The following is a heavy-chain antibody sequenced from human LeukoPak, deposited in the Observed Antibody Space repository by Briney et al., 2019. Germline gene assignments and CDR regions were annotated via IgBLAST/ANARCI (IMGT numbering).Heavy chain of an antibody. CDR2: MNPNSGNT. V-gene: IGHV1-8*02. Sequence: AASVKVSCKASGYTFTSYDINWVRQATGQGLEWMGWMNPNSGNTGYAQKFQGRVTMTRDTSTSTVYMELSSLRSEDTAVYYCGRAVRAGGFDYWGQGTLVTVSS. CDR3: GRAVRAGGFDY. CDR1: GYTFTSYD. D-gene: IGHD1-26*01. J-gene: IGHJ4*02.